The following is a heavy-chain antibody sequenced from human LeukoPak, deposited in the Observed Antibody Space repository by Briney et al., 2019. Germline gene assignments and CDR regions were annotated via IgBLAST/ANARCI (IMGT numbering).Heavy chain of an antibody. J-gene: IGHJ5*02. CDR2: INHSGST. Sequence: SETLSLTCAVYGGSFSGYYWSWIRQPPGKGQEWIGEINHSGSTNYNPSLKSRVTISVDTSKNQFSLKLSSVTAADTAVYYCARGYWFDPWRQGTLVTVSS. CDR3: ARGYWFDP. CDR1: GGSFSGYY. V-gene: IGHV4-34*01.